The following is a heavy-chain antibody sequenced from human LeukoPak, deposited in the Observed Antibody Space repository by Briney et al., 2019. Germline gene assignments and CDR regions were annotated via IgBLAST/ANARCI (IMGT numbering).Heavy chain of an antibody. D-gene: IGHD3-10*01. J-gene: IGHJ4*02. Sequence: KTGGSLRLSCAASGFSFSAYGMNWVRQAPGQGLEWLSSIGARTSYIYHADSVKGRFAISRDDAKNSLYLQMSSLRDEDTAVYYCARDEFFDYWGQGTLVTVSS. CDR1: GFSFSAYG. V-gene: IGHV3-21*01. CDR3: ARDEFFDY. CDR2: IGARTSYI.